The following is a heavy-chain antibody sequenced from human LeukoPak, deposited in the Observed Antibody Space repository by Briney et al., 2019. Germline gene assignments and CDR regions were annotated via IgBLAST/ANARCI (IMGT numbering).Heavy chain of an antibody. J-gene: IGHJ4*02. CDR1: GFIFNDFW. CDR2: ISSDGSTT. Sequence: GGSLTLSCAASGFIFNDFWMHWLRHVPGKGPVWVSRISSDGSTTYYADSVKGRFTISRDNAKNTLYLQMSSLRVEDTAVYYCGTAQYWGQGTLLTVSS. V-gene: IGHV3-74*01. CDR3: GTAQY.